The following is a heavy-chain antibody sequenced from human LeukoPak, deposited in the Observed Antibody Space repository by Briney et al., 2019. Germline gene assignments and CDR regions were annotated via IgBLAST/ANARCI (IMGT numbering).Heavy chain of an antibody. J-gene: IGHJ4*02. CDR2: ISGSGGST. Sequence: GGSLRLSCAASGLTFSSYAMSWVRQAPGKGLEWVSAISGSGGSTYYADSVKGRFTISRDNSKNTLYLQMNSLRAEDTAVYYCASGYSYGFIFAAYWGQGTLVTVSS. CDR3: ASGYSYGFIFAAY. V-gene: IGHV3-23*01. CDR1: GLTFSSYA. D-gene: IGHD5-18*01.